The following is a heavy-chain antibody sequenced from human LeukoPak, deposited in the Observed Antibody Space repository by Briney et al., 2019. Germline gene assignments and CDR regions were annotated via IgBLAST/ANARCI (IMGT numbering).Heavy chain of an antibody. CDR3: AREARGSGRDFDY. J-gene: IGHJ4*02. D-gene: IGHD1-26*01. Sequence: GGSLRLSCAASGFSFSDLYMSWIRQAPRRGLEWISYIGTRSNPIYYADSVKGRFTISRDDAKNSLYPQMNSLRDEDTAVYFCAREARGSGRDFDYWGQGILVTVSS. V-gene: IGHV3-11*01. CDR1: GFSFSDLY. CDR2: IGTRSNPI.